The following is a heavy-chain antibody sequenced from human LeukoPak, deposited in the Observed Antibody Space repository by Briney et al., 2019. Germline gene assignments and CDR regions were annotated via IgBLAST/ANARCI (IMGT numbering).Heavy chain of an antibody. V-gene: IGHV4-4*02. CDR1: GGSISTTNW. Sequence: PSGTLSLTCAVSGGSISTTNWWSWVRQPPGKGLEWIGQIYHGGSTNYNPSLKSRVTISVDKSKNQFSLKLSSVTAADTAVYYCHWGPIAAAGTPFDYWGQGTLVTVSS. D-gene: IGHD6-13*01. CDR3: HWGPIAAAGTPFDY. CDR2: IYHGGST. J-gene: IGHJ4*02.